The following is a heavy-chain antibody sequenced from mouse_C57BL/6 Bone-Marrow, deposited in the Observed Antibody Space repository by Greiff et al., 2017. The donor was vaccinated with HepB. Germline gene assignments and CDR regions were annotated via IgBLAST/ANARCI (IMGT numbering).Heavy chain of an antibody. D-gene: IGHD2-4*01. Sequence: VQRVESGAELARPGASVTLSCKASGYTFTDYEMHWVKQTPVHGLEWIGAIDPETGGTAYNQKFKGKAILTADKSSSTAYMELRSLTSEDSAVYYCTREGLRQGFAYWGQGTLVTVSA. V-gene: IGHV1-15*01. CDR1: GYTFTDYE. CDR3: TREGLRQGFAY. CDR2: IDPETGGT. J-gene: IGHJ3*01.